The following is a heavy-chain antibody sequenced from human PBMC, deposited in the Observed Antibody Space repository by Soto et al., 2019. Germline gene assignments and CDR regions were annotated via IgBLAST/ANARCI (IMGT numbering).Heavy chain of an antibody. J-gene: IGHJ5*02. D-gene: IGHD3-10*01. V-gene: IGHV4-59*01. Sequence: SETLSLTCTVSGGSISSYYWSWIRQPPGKGLEWIGYIYYSWSTNYNPSLKSRVTISVDTSKNQFSLKLSSVTAADTAVYYCAREAAAEYYYGSGEPWFDPWGQGTLVTVS. CDR1: GGSISSYY. CDR2: IYYSWST. CDR3: AREAAAEYYYGSGEPWFDP.